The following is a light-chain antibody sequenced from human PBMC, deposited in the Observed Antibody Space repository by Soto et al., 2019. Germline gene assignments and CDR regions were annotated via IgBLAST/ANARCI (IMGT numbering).Light chain of an antibody. Sequence: QSALTQPASVSGSPGQSITISCTGTSSDVGGYNYVSWYQHHPGRAPQLMIYDVSNRPSGVSSRFSGSKSGNTASLTISGLQAEDEADYYCSSYRSSSTPSVVFGGGTKLTVL. CDR1: SSDVGGYNY. V-gene: IGLV2-14*03. CDR2: DVS. J-gene: IGLJ2*01. CDR3: SSYRSSSTPSVV.